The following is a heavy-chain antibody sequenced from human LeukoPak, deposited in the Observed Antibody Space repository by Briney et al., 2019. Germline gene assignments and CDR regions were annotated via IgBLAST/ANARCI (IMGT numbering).Heavy chain of an antibody. Sequence: GESLKISRKGSGYSLTSYWIGWVRQMPGKGLEWMGIIYPGDSDTRYSPSFQGQVTISADKSISTAYLQWSSLKASDTAMYYFARHQGGSGTYYYFDYWGQGTLVTVSS. CDR1: GYSLTSYW. CDR2: IYPGDSDT. CDR3: ARHQGGSGTYYYFDY. V-gene: IGHV5-51*01. J-gene: IGHJ4*02. D-gene: IGHD3-10*01.